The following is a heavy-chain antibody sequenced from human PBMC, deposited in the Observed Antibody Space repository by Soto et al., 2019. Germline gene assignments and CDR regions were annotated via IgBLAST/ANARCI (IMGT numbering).Heavy chain of an antibody. CDR1: GYTFTSYA. D-gene: IGHD5-12*01. CDR3: ATPPEGGYKDGMDV. Sequence: SVKVSCKASGYTFTSYAIHWVRQAPGQRLEWMGWIIPIFGTANYAQKFQGRVTVTADESTSTAYMELHSLRSEDTAVYYCATPPEGGYKDGMDVWGQGTTVTVSS. J-gene: IGHJ6*02. V-gene: IGHV1-69*13. CDR2: IIPIFGTA.